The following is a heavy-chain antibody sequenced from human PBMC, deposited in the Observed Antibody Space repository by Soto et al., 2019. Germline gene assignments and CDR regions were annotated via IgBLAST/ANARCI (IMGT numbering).Heavy chain of an antibody. D-gene: IGHD2-15*01. CDR2: ISYEGSHT. CDR3: AKEVHCGGGSCSWSEGFDY. V-gene: IGHV3-30*18. J-gene: IGHJ4*02. Sequence: QVQLVESGGGVVQPGRSLRLSCAASGFIFSSYGMHWVRQAPRKGLEWVAVISYEGSHTYYADSVKGRFTITRDNSKNTLYLQMNSLRPEDTAVYYRAKEVHCGGGSCSWSEGFDYWGQGTLLTVSS. CDR1: GFIFSSYG.